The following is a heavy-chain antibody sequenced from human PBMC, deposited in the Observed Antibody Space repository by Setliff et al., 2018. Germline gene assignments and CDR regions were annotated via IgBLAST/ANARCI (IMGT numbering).Heavy chain of an antibody. CDR3: SRLVRYCTTTSCQRLSGGEY. CDR2: ISIYTGYA. J-gene: IGHJ4*02. CDR1: GSKFTDYG. Sequence: ASVKVSCKASGSKFTDYGITWVRQAPGQGLEWMGWISIYTGYAYYAHKLQGRVTMTTDTSTDTAYLELRSLRSDDTAEYYCSRLVRYCTTTSCQRLSGGEYWGQGTLCTVSS. D-gene: IGHD2-2*01. V-gene: IGHV1-18*01.